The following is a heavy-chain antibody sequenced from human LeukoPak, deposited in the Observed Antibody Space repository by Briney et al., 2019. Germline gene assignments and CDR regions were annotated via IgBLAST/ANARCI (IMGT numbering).Heavy chain of an antibody. D-gene: IGHD6-13*01. CDR2: IYYSGTT. J-gene: IGHJ4*02. CDR1: GASIGSYY. Sequence: SETLSLTCTVSGASIGSYYWNWIRQPPGKGLQWIGYIYYSGTTNYNPSLKSRVTISIDTSKNQFSLELSSVTAADTAVYYCARFIAAAGDYWGQGTLVTVSS. V-gene: IGHV4-59*01. CDR3: ARFIAAAGDY.